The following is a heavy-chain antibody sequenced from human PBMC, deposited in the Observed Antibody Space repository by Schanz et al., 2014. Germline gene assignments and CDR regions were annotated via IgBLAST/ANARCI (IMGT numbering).Heavy chain of an antibody. D-gene: IGHD6-19*01. V-gene: IGHV4-39*01. Sequence: QLQMQESGPGLVKPSETLSLTCSVSGDSISSTSYYWGWIRQPPGKGLEWIGSIYYSGSTYYNASLKGRVPIPVDTSKNQFSLKLNSVTAADSAVYYCARLWGGWRIPDYWGQGTLVTVSS. CDR3: ARLWGGWRIPDY. J-gene: IGHJ4*02. CDR2: IYYSGST. CDR1: GDSISSTSYY.